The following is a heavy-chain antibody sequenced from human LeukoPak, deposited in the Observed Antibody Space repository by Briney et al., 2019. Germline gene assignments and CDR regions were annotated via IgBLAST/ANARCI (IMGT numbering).Heavy chain of an antibody. V-gene: IGHV4-31*03. CDR2: IYYSGST. D-gene: IGHD1-20*01. Sequence: SQTLSLTCTVSGGSISSGGYYWSWTRQHPGKGLEWIRYIYYSGSTYYTPSLKSRVTISVDTSKNQFSLKLSSVTAADTAVYYCARAWGNWNFDYWGQGTLVTVSS. CDR1: GGSISSGGYY. J-gene: IGHJ4*02. CDR3: ARAWGNWNFDY.